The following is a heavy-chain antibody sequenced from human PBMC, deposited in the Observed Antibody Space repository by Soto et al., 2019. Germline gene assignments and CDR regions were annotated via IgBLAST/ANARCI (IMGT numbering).Heavy chain of an antibody. D-gene: IGHD6-19*01. Sequence: QVQLVESGGGVVQPGRSLRLSCAASGFSFSSYGMHWVRQAPGKGLEWVAVIWYDGSKRYYEDSVTGGFTISRDNSNNALSLQTKSLRVRDTAVYFFARSSGLSSDYWGGEARVPVS. CDR3: ARSSGLSSDY. CDR2: IWYDGSKR. J-gene: IGHJ4*02. CDR1: GFSFSSYG. V-gene: IGHV3-33*01.